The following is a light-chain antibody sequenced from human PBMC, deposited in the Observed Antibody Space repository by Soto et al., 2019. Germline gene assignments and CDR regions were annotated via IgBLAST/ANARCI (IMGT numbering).Light chain of an antibody. CDR1: SSDVGAYNY. V-gene: IGLV2-11*01. CDR3: CSYAGSYTEV. Sequence: QSVLTQPRSVSGSPGQSVTISCTGTSSDVGAYNYVSWYQQHPGKAPKLMIYDVNKRPSGVPDRVSGSKSGNTASLTISGLQDEDEADYYCCSYAGSYTEVFGTGTKATVL. CDR2: DVN. J-gene: IGLJ1*01.